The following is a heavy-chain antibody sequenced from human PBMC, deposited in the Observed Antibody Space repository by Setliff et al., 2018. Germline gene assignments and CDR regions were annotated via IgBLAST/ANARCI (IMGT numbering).Heavy chain of an antibody. CDR2: IIPMFGTA. V-gene: IGHV1-69*13. D-gene: IGHD3-3*01. CDR1: GGTFSSYA. CDR3: ARDLKFFGVGPLHIDY. Sequence: SVKVSCKASGGTFSSYAISWVRQAPGQGLEWMGGIIPMFGTANYAQKFQRRVTITADESTSTAYMELSSLRAEDTAVYYCARDLKFFGVGPLHIDYWGQGTLVTVSS. J-gene: IGHJ4*02.